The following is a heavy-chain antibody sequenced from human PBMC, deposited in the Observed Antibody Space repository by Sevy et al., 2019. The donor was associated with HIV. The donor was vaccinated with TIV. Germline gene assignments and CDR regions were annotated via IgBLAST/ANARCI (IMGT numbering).Heavy chain of an antibody. CDR3: ARAPPVVVVPGAPSWFDP. V-gene: IGHV4-34*01. J-gene: IGHJ5*02. CDR2: INHSGST. Sequence: SETLSLTCTVSGGSISSYYWNWIRHPPGKALEWIGEINHSGSTNYNPSLKSRVTISVDTSKNQFSLKLNSVTAADTAVYYCARAPPVVVVPGAPSWFDPWGQGTLVTVSS. CDR1: GGSISSYY. D-gene: IGHD2-2*01.